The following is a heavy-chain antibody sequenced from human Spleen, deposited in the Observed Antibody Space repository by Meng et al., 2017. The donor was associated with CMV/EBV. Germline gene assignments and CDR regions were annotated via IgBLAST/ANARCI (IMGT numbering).Heavy chain of an antibody. CDR3: ARVQGSGSYYIAIYYYYGMDV. J-gene: IGHJ6*02. V-gene: IGHV3-7*01. Sequence: GESLKISCAASGFTFSSYGMHWVRQAPGKGLEWVANIKQDGSEEYYVDSVKGRFTISRDNAKNSLYLQMNSLRAEDTAVYYCARVQGSGSYYIAIYYYYGMDVWGQGTTVTVSS. CDR2: IKQDGSEE. CDR1: GFTFSSYG. D-gene: IGHD3-10*01.